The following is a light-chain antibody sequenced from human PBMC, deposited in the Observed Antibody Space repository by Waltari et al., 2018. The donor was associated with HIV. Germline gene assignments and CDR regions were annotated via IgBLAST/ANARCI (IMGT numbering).Light chain of an antibody. V-gene: IGKV1-6*01. Sequence: AIQMTQSPTSLSASVGDRVTITCRASQGVGNDLSGYQQKPGMAPTLLIYGASISQNGVPGRFSGSGSGADFTLTISSLQAEDLATYYCLQDYSWPYTFGQGTKLEIK. CDR3: LQDYSWPYT. J-gene: IGKJ2*01. CDR1: QGVGND. CDR2: GAS.